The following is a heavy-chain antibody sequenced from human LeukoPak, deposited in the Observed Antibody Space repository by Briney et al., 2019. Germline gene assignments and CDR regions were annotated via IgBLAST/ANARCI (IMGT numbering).Heavy chain of an antibody. D-gene: IGHD6-19*01. CDR3: AKDSTGPQYSSGWY. CDR1: GFTFSSYA. CDR2: ISGSGGST. J-gene: IGHJ4*02. Sequence: GGSLRLSCAASGFTFSSYAMSWVRQAPGKGLEWVSAISGSGGSTYYADSVKGRFTISRDNSKNTLYLQMNSLRAEDTAVYYCAKDSTGPQYSSGWYWGQGTLVTVSS. V-gene: IGHV3-23*01.